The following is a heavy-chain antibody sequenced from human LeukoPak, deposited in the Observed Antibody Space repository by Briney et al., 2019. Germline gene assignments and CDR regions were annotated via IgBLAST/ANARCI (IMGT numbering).Heavy chain of an antibody. V-gene: IGHV3-30*18. Sequence: GGSLRLSCAASGFTFSSYGMHWVRQAPGKELEWVAVISYDGSNKYYADSVKGRFTISRDNSKDTLYLQMNSLRAEDTAVYYCAKSGRRGYSYGHRFKYYFDYWGQGTLVTVSS. D-gene: IGHD5-18*01. CDR2: ISYDGSNK. J-gene: IGHJ4*02. CDR1: GFTFSSYG. CDR3: AKSGRRGYSYGHRFKYYFDY.